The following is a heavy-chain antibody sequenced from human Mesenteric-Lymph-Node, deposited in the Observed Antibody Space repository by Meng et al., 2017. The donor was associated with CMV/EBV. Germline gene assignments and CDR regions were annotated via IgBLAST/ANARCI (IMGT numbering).Heavy chain of an antibody. CDR3: ARDHVAPFDS. V-gene: IGHV3-30*02. CDR2: LRFDGSDI. J-gene: IGHJ5*01. D-gene: IGHD2-21*01. CDR1: GFIFRNHG. Sequence: GESLKISCRASGFIFRNHGMHWVRQAPGEGLQWVAFLRFDGSDIVYADSVKGRFTIYRDNPKNTLYLEMKALKIDDTAVYFCARDHVAPFDSWGQGTLVTVSS.